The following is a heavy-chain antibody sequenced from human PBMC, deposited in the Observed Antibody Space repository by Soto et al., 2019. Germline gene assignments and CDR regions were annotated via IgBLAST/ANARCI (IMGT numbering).Heavy chain of an antibody. CDR3: YRGSGTQLDS. Sequence: QVQLVQSGAEVKKPGASVKFSCTASGYTFLSYLIHWMRQAPGQGLEWMGIINPNGGSTNYARKFQGRVTMTRDTSTSTVYMELSSLRSEDTATYFCYRGSGTQLDSWGQGTLVTVSS. D-gene: IGHD6-19*01. J-gene: IGHJ5*01. CDR2: INPNGGST. CDR1: GYTFLSYL. V-gene: IGHV1-46*03.